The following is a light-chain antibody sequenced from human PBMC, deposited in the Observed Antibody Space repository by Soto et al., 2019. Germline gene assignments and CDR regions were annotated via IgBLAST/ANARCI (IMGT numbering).Light chain of an antibody. J-gene: IGKJ5*01. CDR1: KQDSSSQ. CDR2: GAS. V-gene: IGKV3-20*01. CDR3: QQYGSSPIT. Sequence: VGAQCPATPSMPAGEGATHSCRASKQDSSSQLAWYQQKPGQAPRLLMYGASSRDTGIPDRLSGSGSGTDFTLTISRLEPEDFAAYYCQQYGSSPITFGQGTRLEIK.